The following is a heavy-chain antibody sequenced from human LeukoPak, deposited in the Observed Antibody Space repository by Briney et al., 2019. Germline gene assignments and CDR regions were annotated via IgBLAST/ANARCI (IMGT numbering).Heavy chain of an antibody. V-gene: IGHV4-30-2*01. D-gene: IGHD1-26*01. CDR3: ARVRGGLYYFDY. CDR1: GGSISSGGYS. CDR2: IYHSGST. Sequence: SETLSLTCTVSGGSISSGGYSWSWIRQPPGKGLEWIGYIYHSGSTYYNPSLKSRVTISVDTSKNQFSLKLSSVTAADTAVYYCARVRGGLYYFDYWGQGTLVTVSS. J-gene: IGHJ4*02.